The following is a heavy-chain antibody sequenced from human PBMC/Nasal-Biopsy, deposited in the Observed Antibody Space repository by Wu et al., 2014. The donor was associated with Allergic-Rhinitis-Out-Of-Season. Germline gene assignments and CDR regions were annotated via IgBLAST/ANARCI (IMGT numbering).Heavy chain of an antibody. Sequence: LRLSCAASRFTFSSYAMSWVRQAPGKGLEWVSSISISGGSTYYADSVKGRFTISRDNSKNTLYLQMNSLRADDTAVYYCARGDSNDCSYCGMDVWGQGTTVTVSS. V-gene: IGHV3-23*01. CDR1: RFTFSSYA. CDR2: ISISGGST. D-gene: IGHD4-11*01. J-gene: IGHJ6*02. CDR3: ARGDSNDCSYCGMDV.